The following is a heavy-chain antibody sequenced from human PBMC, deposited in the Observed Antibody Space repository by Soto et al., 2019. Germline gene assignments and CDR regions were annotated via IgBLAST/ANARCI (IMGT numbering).Heavy chain of an antibody. Sequence: SQTLSLTCTVSGGSISSYYWSWIRQPPGKGLEWIGYIYYSGSTNYNPSLKSRVTISVDTSKNQFSPKLSSVTAADTAVYYCARAPTNGQGYYYYGMDVWGQGTTVTVSS. V-gene: IGHV4-59*01. CDR1: GGSISSYY. CDR3: ARAPTNGQGYYYYGMDV. CDR2: IYYSGST. J-gene: IGHJ6*02. D-gene: IGHD1-1*01.